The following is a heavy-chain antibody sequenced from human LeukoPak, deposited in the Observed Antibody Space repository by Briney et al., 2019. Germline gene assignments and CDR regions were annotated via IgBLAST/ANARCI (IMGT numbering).Heavy chain of an antibody. D-gene: IGHD3-22*01. CDR3: ARDRSSVSWDDSSGYYWDAFDI. J-gene: IGHJ3*02. CDR2: IRYDGSNK. CDR1: GFTFSSYG. Sequence: GGSLRLSCAASGFTFSSYGMHWVRQAPGKGLEWVTFIRYDGSNKYYADSVKGRFTISRDNSKNTLYLQMNSLRAEDTAVYYCARDRSSVSWDDSSGYYWDAFDIWGQGTMVTVSS. V-gene: IGHV3-30*02.